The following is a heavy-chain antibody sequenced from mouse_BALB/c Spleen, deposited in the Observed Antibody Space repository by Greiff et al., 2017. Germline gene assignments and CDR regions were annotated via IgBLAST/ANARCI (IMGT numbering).Heavy chain of an antibody. CDR2: IDPETGGT. Sequence: QVQLKQSGAELVRPGASVTLSCKASGYTFTDYEMHWVKQTPVHGLEWIGAIDPETGGTAYNQKFKGKATLTADKSSSTAYMELRSLTSEDSAVYYCTLITTGVAPHDYWGQGTTLTVSS. D-gene: IGHD1-1*01. CDR3: TLITTGVAPHDY. V-gene: IGHV1-15*01. J-gene: IGHJ2*01. CDR1: GYTFTDYE.